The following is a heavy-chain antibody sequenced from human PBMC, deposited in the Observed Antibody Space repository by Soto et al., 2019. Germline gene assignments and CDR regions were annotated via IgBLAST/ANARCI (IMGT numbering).Heavy chain of an antibody. CDR3: ARALPPDI. CDR1: GFTVSSKY. Sequence: PGGSLRLSCAASGFTVSSKYMNWVRQAPGKGLEWVSIIWSAGLTYDEDSVRGRFTISRDISKNILFLQMNNLRAEDSAIYYCARALPPDIWGQGTLVKVSS. V-gene: IGHV3-53*01. CDR2: IWSAGLT. J-gene: IGHJ4*02. D-gene: IGHD2-15*01.